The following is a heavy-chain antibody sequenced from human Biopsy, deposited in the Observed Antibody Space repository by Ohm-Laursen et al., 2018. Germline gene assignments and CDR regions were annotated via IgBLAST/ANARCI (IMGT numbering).Heavy chain of an antibody. CDR2: IFKDGNT. D-gene: IGHD6-19*01. V-gene: IGHV4-38-2*01. CDR1: GHSISSDYR. Sequence: GTLSLTCAVSGHSISSDYRRGWIRQAPGKTLEWLGNIFKDGNTHYNPSLRSRLIISIDTSKNQFSLMMTSVSGADTAVYFCARVGSGWAPFDKWGPGTLVTVSS. J-gene: IGHJ4*02. CDR3: ARVGSGWAPFDK.